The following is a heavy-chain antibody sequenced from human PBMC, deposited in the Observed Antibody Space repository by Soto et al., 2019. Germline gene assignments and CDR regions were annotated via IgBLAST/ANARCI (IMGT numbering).Heavy chain of an antibody. V-gene: IGHV4-30-2*01. J-gene: IGHJ4*02. CDR3: ARGKPCGGHLDC. D-gene: IGHD2-15*01. CDR2: IYHSGST. CDR1: GGSISSGGYS. Sequence: SETLSLTCAVSGGSISSGGYSWSWIRQPPGKGLEWIGYIYHSGSTYYTPSLKSRVTISVDRSKNQFSLKLSSVTAADTAVYYCARGKPCGGHLDCWGQGTLVTVSS.